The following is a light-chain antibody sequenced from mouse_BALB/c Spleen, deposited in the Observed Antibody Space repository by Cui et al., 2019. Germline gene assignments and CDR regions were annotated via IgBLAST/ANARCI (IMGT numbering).Light chain of an antibody. Sequence: DIVMTQAAPSVPVTPGESVSISCRSSKSLHSNGNTYLYWFLQRPGQSPQLLIYRMSNLASGVPDRFSGSGSGTAFTLRISRVEAEDVGVYYCMQHLEYPYTFGGGTKLEIK. CDR3: MQHLEYPYT. V-gene: IGKV2-137*01. CDR1: KSLHSNGNTY. CDR2: RMS. J-gene: IGKJ2*01.